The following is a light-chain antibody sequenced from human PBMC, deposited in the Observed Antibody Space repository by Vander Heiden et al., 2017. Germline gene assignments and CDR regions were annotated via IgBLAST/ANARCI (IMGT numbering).Light chain of an antibody. CDR2: GAS. CDR1: QSVSSSY. J-gene: IGKJ2*01. Sequence: ELVLTQSPGTLSLSPGERATLSCRASQSVSSSYSAWYQQKPGQAPRLLIYGASSRATGIPDRFSGSGSGTDFTLTISRLEPEDFAVYYCQQYGSSSYTFGQGTKLEIK. V-gene: IGKV3-20*01. CDR3: QQYGSSSYT.